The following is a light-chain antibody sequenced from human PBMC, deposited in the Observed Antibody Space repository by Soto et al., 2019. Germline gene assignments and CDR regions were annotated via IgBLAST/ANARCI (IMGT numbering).Light chain of an antibody. CDR1: QSVSNN. CDR2: DAS. J-gene: IGKJ1*01. Sequence: ILMTQSPATLSVSPGERATLSCRASQSVSNNLAWYQQKPGQAPRLLIYDASTRATGIPARFSGSGSGTEFPLTISSLQSEDFAVYYCQQYNNCPPWTFGQGTKVEIK. V-gene: IGKV3-15*01. CDR3: QQYNNCPPWT.